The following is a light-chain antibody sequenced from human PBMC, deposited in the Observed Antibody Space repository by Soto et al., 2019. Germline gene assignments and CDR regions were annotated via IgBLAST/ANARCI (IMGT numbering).Light chain of an antibody. CDR3: QQSYSTLSIS. Sequence: DIQMTQSPSSLSASVGDRVTITCRASESISRHLNWYQQKPGKAPNLLIYAASTFQNGVPSRFSGSGSGTDFTLTISSLQPEDFATFYCQQSYSTLSISFGQGTRREIK. CDR1: ESISRH. J-gene: IGKJ5*01. V-gene: IGKV1-39*01. CDR2: AAS.